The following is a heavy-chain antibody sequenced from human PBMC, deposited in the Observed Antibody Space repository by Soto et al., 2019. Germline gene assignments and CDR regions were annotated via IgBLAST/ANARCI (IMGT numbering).Heavy chain of an antibody. V-gene: IGHV4-59*01. J-gene: IGHJ3*02. CDR1: GGNISSYY. Sequence: SETMSITCTVCGGNISSYYWSWIRKTPGKGLEWIGYIYYSGSTNYNPSLKSRVTISVDTSKNQFSLKLSSVTAADTVVYYCARVYGESGIAARWYGNPPRVAFDIWGQGTMVTVSS. D-gene: IGHD6-6*01. CDR3: ARVYGESGIAARWYGNPPRVAFDI. CDR2: IYYSGST.